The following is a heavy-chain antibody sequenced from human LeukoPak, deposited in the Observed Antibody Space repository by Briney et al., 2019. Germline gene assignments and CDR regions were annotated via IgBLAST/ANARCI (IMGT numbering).Heavy chain of an antibody. CDR3: ARQELLWFGESGWFDP. CDR2: IYHSGST. V-gene: IGHV4-38-2*02. D-gene: IGHD3-10*01. Sequence: SETLSLTCTVSGYSISSGYYWGWIRQPPGKGLEWIGSIYHSGSTYYNPSLKSRVTISVDTSKNQFSLKLSSVTAADTAVYYCARQELLWFGESGWFDPWGQGTLVTVSS. CDR1: GYSISSGYY. J-gene: IGHJ5*02.